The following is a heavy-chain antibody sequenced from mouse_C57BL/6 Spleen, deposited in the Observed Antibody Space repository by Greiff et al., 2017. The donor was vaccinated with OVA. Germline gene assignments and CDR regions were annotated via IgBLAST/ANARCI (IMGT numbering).Heavy chain of an antibody. J-gene: IGHJ2*01. CDR3: ARSLLTGTGGFDY. D-gene: IGHD4-1*01. CDR1: GFTFTDYY. V-gene: IGHV7-3*01. Sequence: EVHLVESGGGLVQPGGSLSLSCAASGFTFTDYYMSWVRQPPGKALEWLGFIRNKANGYTTEYSASVKGRFTISRDNSQSILYLQMNALRAEDSATYYCARSLLTGTGGFDYWGQGTTLTVSS. CDR2: IRNKANGYTT.